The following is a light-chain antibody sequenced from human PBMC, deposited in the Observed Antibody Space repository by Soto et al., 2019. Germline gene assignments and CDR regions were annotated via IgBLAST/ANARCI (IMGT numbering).Light chain of an antibody. CDR2: LEGSGNY. V-gene: IGLV4-60*03. Sequence: QSVLTQSSSASASLGSSVKLTCTLSSGHSSYIIAWHQQQPGKAPRYLMKLEGSGNYNKGSGVPDRFSGSSSGADRYLSTSNLQSEDEADYYCETWDSNTRVFGGGTKLTVL. CDR3: ETWDSNTRV. J-gene: IGLJ3*02. CDR1: SGHSSYI.